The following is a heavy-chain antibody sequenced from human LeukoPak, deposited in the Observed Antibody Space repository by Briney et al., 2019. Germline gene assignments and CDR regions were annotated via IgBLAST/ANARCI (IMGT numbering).Heavy chain of an antibody. CDR1: GFTFSDNY. CDR2: ISTGSSV. D-gene: IGHD6-13*01. J-gene: IGHJ3*02. Sequence: PGGSLRLSCSASGFTFSDNYMSWIRQAPGKGLQWVSYISTGSSVYYAESVKGRFTTSRDSANNSRYLQMNSLRAEDTAVYYCARGTLSSWYAFDIWGQGTMVTVSS. CDR3: ARGTLSSWYAFDI. V-gene: IGHV3-11*01.